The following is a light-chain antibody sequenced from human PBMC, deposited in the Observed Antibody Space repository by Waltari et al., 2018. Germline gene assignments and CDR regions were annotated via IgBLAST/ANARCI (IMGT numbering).Light chain of an antibody. V-gene: IGLV3-21*04. CDR3: QVWDANNDPGV. CDR1: TIGTKS. Sequence: SYVLTQPPSVSVAPGKTARITCGGNTIGTKSGKWYQQKPGQAPILVISYDSDRPSGIPGRFSGSNSGNTATLTISRVEAADEADYYCQVWDANNDPGVFGTGTEVTVL. J-gene: IGLJ1*01. CDR2: YDS.